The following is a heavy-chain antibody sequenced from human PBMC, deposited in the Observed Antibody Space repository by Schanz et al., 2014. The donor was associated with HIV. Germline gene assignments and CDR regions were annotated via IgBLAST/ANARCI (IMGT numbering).Heavy chain of an antibody. CDR1: GDSINSYY. D-gene: IGHD6-13*01. CDR2: FYARGNT. V-gene: IGHV4-4*07. Sequence: QVHLQESGPGLVKPSETLSLTCTVSGDSINSYYWSWIRQPAGKGLEWIGRFYARGNTNYNPSLKSRVTMSLDTSEKHFSLKLSSVTAADTALYYCSCGSSWSSEFESWGQGTLVTVSS. J-gene: IGHJ4*02. CDR3: SCGSSWSSEFES.